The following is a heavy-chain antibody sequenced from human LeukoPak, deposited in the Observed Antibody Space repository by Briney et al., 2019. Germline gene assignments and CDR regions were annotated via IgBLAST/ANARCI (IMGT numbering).Heavy chain of an antibody. CDR2: IYSGVST. V-gene: IGHV3-66*01. CDR1: GXTVSSNY. Sequence: PGGSLRLSWAGSGXTVSSNYMNWVRQTAGKGLGWVLVIYSGVSTDYADYVKGRFTISRDNSKNTLYLQMNSLRAEDTAVYYCASGDTTAFDYWGQGTLVTVSS. J-gene: IGHJ4*02. CDR3: ASGDTTAFDY. D-gene: IGHD1-26*01.